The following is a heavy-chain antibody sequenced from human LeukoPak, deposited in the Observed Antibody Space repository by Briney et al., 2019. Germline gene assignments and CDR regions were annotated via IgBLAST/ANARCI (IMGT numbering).Heavy chain of an antibody. V-gene: IGHV3-74*01. CDR1: GFTFSSYW. CDR3: ARDPFVGDPLDAFDI. D-gene: IGHD2-21*02. Sequence: PGXSXXLSCAAXGFTFSSYWXHWVRQAPGKGLGWVSRINSDGSSTIYADSVKGRFTISRDNAKNTLYLQMNSLRAEDTAVHYCARDPFVGDPLDAFDIWGQGTMVTVSS. J-gene: IGHJ3*02. CDR2: INSDGSST.